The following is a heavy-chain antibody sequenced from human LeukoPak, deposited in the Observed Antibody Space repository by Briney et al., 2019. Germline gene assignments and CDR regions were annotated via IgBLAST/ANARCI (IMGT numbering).Heavy chain of an antibody. Sequence: GGSLRLSCAASGFTFSSYAMSWVRQAPGKGLEWVSAISGSGGSTYYADSVKGRFTISRDNSKNTLYLQMNSPRAEDTAVYYCAKGSRIAAADKGGFDYWGQGTLVTVSS. D-gene: IGHD6-13*01. V-gene: IGHV3-23*01. CDR3: AKGSRIAAADKGGFDY. J-gene: IGHJ4*02. CDR1: GFTFSSYA. CDR2: ISGSGGST.